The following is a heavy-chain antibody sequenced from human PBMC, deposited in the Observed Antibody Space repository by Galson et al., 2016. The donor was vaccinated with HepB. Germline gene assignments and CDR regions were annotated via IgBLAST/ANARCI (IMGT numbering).Heavy chain of an antibody. D-gene: IGHD1-26*01. CDR1: GDSISSDHW. Sequence: SETLSLTCAVSGDSISSDHWWTWVRQPPGKGLEWIGQIYHSGRTNYNPSLKSRVTISVDKSKNQFSLKLTPVTAADTAVYYCAREYNGKSYFDYWGQGTLVTVSS. V-gene: IGHV4-4*02. CDR2: IYHSGRT. CDR3: AREYNGKSYFDY. J-gene: IGHJ4*02.